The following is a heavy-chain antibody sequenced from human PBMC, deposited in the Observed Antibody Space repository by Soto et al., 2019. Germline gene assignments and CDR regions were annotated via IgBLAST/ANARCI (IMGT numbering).Heavy chain of an antibody. D-gene: IGHD4-17*01. J-gene: IGHJ4*02. CDR2: ISYDGSNK. CDR3: ARVVYGVCVDY. CDR1: GFTFSSYA. V-gene: IGHV3-30-3*01. Sequence: GGSLRLSCAASGFTFSSYAMHWVRQAPGKGLEWVAVISYDGSNKYYADSVKGRFTISRDNSKNTLYLQMNSLRAEDTAVYYCARVVYGVCVDYWGQGTLVTVSS.